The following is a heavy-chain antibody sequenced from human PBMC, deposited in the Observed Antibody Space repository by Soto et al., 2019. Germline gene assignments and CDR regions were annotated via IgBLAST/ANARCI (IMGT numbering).Heavy chain of an antibody. CDR1: GFTFTTYA. D-gene: IGHD1-26*01. Sequence: QVQLVESGGGVVQPGRSLRLSCAASGFTFTTYAMHWVRQAPGKGLEWVALISYDGSKKYYADSVKGRFTISRDNSKNTLYLQMNRLRAEDTAVYYCAKGGYTGVYYGGGYFDYCGQGTLVTVSS. V-gene: IGHV3-30*18. CDR3: AKGGYTGVYYGGGYFDY. CDR2: ISYDGSKK. J-gene: IGHJ4*02.